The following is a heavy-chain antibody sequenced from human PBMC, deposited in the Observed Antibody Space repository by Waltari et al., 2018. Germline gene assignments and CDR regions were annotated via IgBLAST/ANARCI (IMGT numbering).Heavy chain of an antibody. Sequence: EVQLLESGGGLVQPGGSLRLSCAASGFTFSSYAMSWVRQAPGKGLEGVSAISGSGGSTYYADSVKGRFTISRDNSKNTLYLQMNSLRAEDTAVYYCAKAPTRGSKVVTPPGYWGQGTLVTVSS. CDR3: AKAPTRGSKVVTPPGY. CDR1: GFTFSSYA. D-gene: IGHD3-22*01. J-gene: IGHJ4*02. V-gene: IGHV3-23*01. CDR2: ISGSGGST.